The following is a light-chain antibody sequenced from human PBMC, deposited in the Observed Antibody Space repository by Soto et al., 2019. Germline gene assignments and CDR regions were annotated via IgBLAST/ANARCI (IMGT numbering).Light chain of an antibody. V-gene: IGKV3-15*01. CDR2: GAS. CDR3: QQYNNWPPWT. Sequence: EIVMMQSPATLSVSPGESVALSCRASQLFSSNLAWYQHKPGQAPRLLIYGASTRATGIPARFSGSGSGTEFTLTISSLQSEDFAVYYCQQYNNWPPWTFGQGTKVDIK. J-gene: IGKJ1*01. CDR1: QLFSSN.